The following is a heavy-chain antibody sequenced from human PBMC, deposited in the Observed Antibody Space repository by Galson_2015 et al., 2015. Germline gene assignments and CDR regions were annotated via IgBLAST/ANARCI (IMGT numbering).Heavy chain of an antibody. CDR2: ISYSGNP. D-gene: IGHD3-10*01. CDR1: GGSISSSNYY. Sequence: SETLSLTCTVSGGSISSSNYYWGWIRQPPGKGLEWIANISYSGNPYYNPSLKSRVTISVDTSKNQFSLKLRSVTDADTSVYYCARIIRNMLRGDNWFDPWGQGTLVTVSS. V-gene: IGHV4-39*01. J-gene: IGHJ5*02. CDR3: ARIIRNMLRGDNWFDP.